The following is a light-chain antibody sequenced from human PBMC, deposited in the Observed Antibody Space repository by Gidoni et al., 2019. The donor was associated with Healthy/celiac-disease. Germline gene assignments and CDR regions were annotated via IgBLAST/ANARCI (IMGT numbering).Light chain of an antibody. Sequence: DIQMTQSPSSLSASVGDRVTITCRASQSSRSYVNWYQQKPGKAPKLLIYAASSLQSGGPSRFSGSGSGTYVTLTSSSLQPEDFATYYCQQSDSTPTWTFGQGTKVEIK. J-gene: IGKJ1*01. V-gene: IGKV1-39*01. CDR2: AAS. CDR3: QQSDSTPTWT. CDR1: QSSRSY.